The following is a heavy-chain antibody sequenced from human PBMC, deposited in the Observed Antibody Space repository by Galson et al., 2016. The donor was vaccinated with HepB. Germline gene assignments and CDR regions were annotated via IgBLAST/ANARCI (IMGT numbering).Heavy chain of an antibody. CDR1: GFPFSRYW. J-gene: IGHJ6*02. CDR3: VREDYGDDPFYYYYYGMDV. D-gene: IGHD4-17*01. CDR2: INSDGSST. V-gene: IGHV3-74*01. Sequence: SLRLSCAASGFPFSRYWMHWVRQAPGKGLVWVSRINSDGSSTAYADSVRGRFTISRDNAKNTVYLQMNSLRAEDTALYYCVREDYGDDPFYYYYYGMDVWGQGTTVSVSS.